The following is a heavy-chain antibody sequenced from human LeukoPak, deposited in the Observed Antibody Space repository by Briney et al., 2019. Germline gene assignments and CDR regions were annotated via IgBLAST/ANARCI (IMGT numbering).Heavy chain of an antibody. J-gene: IGHJ4*02. D-gene: IGHD5-24*01. Sequence: GCLRLSSAACGFSSTSHSTSWGRQGPGKGLDRGAHINQDGRVKYYVDSVKGRFTVSRDNAQNSLYLRMNSLRAVGTGVYFRARCRWQQSEFDHWGQGTLVTVSS. CDR1: GFSSTSHS. CDR3: ARCRWQQSEFDH. V-gene: IGHV3-7*02. CDR2: INQDGRVK.